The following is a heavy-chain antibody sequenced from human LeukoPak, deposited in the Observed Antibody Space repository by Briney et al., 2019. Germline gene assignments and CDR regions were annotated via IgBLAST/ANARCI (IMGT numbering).Heavy chain of an antibody. J-gene: IGHJ4*02. CDR2: IRYDGSNK. CDR3: ARNYYDSSGYYTVFDY. V-gene: IGHV3-30*02. CDR1: GFTFSSYS. D-gene: IGHD3-22*01. Sequence: GGSLRLSCAASGFTFSSYSMNWVRQAPGKGLEWVAFIRYDGSNKYYADSMKGRFTISRDNSKNTLYLQMNSLRAEDTAVYYCARNYYDSSGYYTVFDYWGQGTLVTASS.